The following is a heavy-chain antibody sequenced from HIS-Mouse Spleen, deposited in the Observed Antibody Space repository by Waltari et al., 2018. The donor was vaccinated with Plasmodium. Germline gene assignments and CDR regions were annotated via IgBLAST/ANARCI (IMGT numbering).Heavy chain of an antibody. V-gene: IGHV4-39*07. CDR3: AREGVLLSGDGATFDY. CDR1: GGSISSSSYY. Sequence: QLQLQESGPGLVTPSETLSLTCTVSGGSISSSSYYWGWIRQPPGKGLEWTLSIYYSGSTSNTPCFKSRVTLSVDTSNNQVSLELGSGTAADTAVYYCAREGVLLSGDGATFDYWRQGTLVTVSS. J-gene: IGHJ4*02. CDR2: IYYSGST. D-gene: IGHD7-27*01.